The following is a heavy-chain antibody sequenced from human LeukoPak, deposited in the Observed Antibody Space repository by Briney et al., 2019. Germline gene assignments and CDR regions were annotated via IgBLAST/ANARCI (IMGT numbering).Heavy chain of an antibody. CDR3: ARFRSSGWQVFDY. Sequence: SETLSLTCTVSGGSISSYYWSWIRQPPGKGLEWIGYIYYSGSTNYNPSLKSRVTISVDTSKNQFSLKLSSVTAADTAVYYCARFRSSGWQVFDYWGQGTLVTVSS. CDR1: GGSISSYY. CDR2: IYYSGST. J-gene: IGHJ4*02. V-gene: IGHV4-59*12. D-gene: IGHD3-22*01.